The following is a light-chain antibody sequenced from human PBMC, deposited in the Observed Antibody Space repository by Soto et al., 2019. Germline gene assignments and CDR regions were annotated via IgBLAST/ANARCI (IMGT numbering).Light chain of an antibody. J-gene: IGKJ1*01. CDR3: QQYHNSPLT. CDR2: GAS. V-gene: IGKV3D-15*01. Sequence: EIVMTQSPATLSVSPGERATLSCRASRSVSSNLAWYQQRPGQAPRLLIYGASSRTTGVPDRFSGSGSGTDFTLTISRLEPEDFAVYYCQQYHNSPLTFGQGTKVDI. CDR1: RSVSSN.